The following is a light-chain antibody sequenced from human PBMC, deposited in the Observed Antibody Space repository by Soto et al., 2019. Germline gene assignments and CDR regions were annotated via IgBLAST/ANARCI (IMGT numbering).Light chain of an antibody. CDR3: QQYGSSPLFT. CDR1: QSVSSSY. CDR2: GAS. V-gene: IGKV3-20*01. J-gene: IGKJ3*01. Sequence: EIVLTQSPGTLSLSPGERATLSCRASQSVSSSYLAWYQQKPGQAPRLLIYGASNRATGIPDRFSGSGSGKVFTLTISGLETEDFAVYYCQQYGSSPLFTFGPGTKVDI.